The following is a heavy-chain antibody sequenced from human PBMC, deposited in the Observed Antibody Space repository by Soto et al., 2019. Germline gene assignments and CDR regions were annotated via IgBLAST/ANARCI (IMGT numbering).Heavy chain of an antibody. V-gene: IGHV4-59*01. Sequence: SETLSLTCTVSGGSISSYYWSWIRQPPGKGLEWIGYIYYSGSTNYNPSLKSRVTISVDTSKNQFSLKLSSVTAADTAVYYCARVGRNDFWSGPLYYFDYWGQGTLVTVSS. D-gene: IGHD3-3*01. CDR3: ARVGRNDFWSGPLYYFDY. J-gene: IGHJ4*02. CDR2: IYYSGST. CDR1: GGSISSYY.